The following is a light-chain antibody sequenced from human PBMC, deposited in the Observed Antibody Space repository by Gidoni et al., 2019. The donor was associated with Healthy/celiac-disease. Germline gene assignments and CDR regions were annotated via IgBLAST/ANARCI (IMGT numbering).Light chain of an antibody. Sequence: DIQMTPSPSSLSASVGDRVTITCRASQGISNYLAWYQQKPGKVPKLLIYAASTLQSGVPSRFSGSGSGTDFTLTISSLQPEDVATYYCQKYNSAHFTGGPGTKVDIK. J-gene: IGKJ3*01. V-gene: IGKV1-27*01. CDR2: AAS. CDR1: QGISNY. CDR3: QKYNSAHFT.